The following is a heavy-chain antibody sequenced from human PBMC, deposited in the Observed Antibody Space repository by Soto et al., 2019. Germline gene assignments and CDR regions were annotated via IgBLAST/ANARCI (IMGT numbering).Heavy chain of an antibody. Sequence: SETLSLTXTVSGGSISSYYWSWIRQPPGKGLEWIGYIYYSGSTNYNPSLKSRVTISVDTSKNQFSLKLSSVTAADTAVYYCARRKSSSWYFDYWGQGTLVTVSS. CDR3: ARRKSSSWYFDY. CDR2: IYYSGST. V-gene: IGHV4-59*08. D-gene: IGHD6-13*01. CDR1: GGSISSYY. J-gene: IGHJ4*02.